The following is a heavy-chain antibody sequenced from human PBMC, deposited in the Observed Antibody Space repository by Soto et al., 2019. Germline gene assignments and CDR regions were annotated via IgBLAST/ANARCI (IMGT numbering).Heavy chain of an antibody. J-gene: IGHJ4*02. V-gene: IGHV1-58*02. CDR1: GFTFTNSA. D-gene: IGHD1-26*01. CDR2: IVVGSGRT. CDR3: PAVQGGGATFHF. Sequence: SPVKMSCKASGFTFTNSAIQWVRHARGQRLEWIGLIVVGSGRTDYSQKFQEIVTITRDMSSSTAYMELSSLRLEDTAVYYCPAVQGGGATFHFWGKGSLVTVSS.